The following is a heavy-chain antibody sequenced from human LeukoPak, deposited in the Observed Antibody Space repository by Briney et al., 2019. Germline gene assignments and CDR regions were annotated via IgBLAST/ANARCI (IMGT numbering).Heavy chain of an antibody. D-gene: IGHD6-13*01. CDR2: ISSSGSTI. CDR1: GFTFSSYE. CDR3: ARVARGSSWYWFDP. J-gene: IGHJ5*02. V-gene: IGHV3-48*03. Sequence: GGSLRLSCAASGFTFSSYEMNWVRQAPGKGLEWVSYISSSGSTIYYADSVKGRFTISRDNAKNSLYLQMNSLRAEDTAVYYCARVARGSSWYWFDPWGQGTLVTVSS.